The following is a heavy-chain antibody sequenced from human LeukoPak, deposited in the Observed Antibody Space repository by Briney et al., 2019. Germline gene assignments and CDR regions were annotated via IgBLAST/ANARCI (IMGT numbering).Heavy chain of an antibody. D-gene: IGHD4-17*01. CDR2: INQDGGEQ. CDR3: AKGHYGDLK. CDR1: GFTFSSYW. J-gene: IGHJ4*02. V-gene: IGHV3-7*04. Sequence: GGSLRLSCEASGFTFSSYWMTWVRQAPGKGLKWVGNINQDGGEQYFVDSVKGRFTMSRDNAKNSLYLQLNNLGSEDTAKYYCAKGHYGDLKWGQGTLVTVSS.